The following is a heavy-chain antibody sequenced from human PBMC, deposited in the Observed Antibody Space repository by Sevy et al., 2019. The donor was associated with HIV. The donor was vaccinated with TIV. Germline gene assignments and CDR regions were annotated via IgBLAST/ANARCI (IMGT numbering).Heavy chain of an antibody. J-gene: IGHJ6*02. CDR3: ARDLEIGNSGSLYYYYYGMDV. V-gene: IGHV3-30-3*01. Sequence: GESLRLSCAASGFTFSSYAMHWVRQAPGKGLEWVAVISYDGSNKYYADSVKGRFTISRDNSKNTLYLQMNSLRAEDTAVYYCARDLEIGNSGSLYYYYYGMDVWGQGTTVTVSS. D-gene: IGHD1-26*01. CDR1: GFTFSSYA. CDR2: ISYDGSNK.